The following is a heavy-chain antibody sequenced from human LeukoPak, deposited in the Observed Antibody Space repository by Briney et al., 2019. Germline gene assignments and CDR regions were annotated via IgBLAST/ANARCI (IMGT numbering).Heavy chain of an antibody. CDR2: FDPEDGET. CDR1: GYTLTELS. Sequence: AASVKVSCKVSGYTLTELSMHWVRQAPGKGLEWMGGFDPEDGETIYAQKFQGRVTMTEDTSTDTAYMELSSLRSEDTAVYYCATASYSSRWYALDYWGQGTLVTVSS. CDR3: ATASYSSRWYALDY. V-gene: IGHV1-24*01. D-gene: IGHD6-13*01. J-gene: IGHJ4*02.